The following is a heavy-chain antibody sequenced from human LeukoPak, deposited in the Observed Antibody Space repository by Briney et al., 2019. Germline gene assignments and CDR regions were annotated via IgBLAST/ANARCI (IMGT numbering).Heavy chain of an antibody. CDR2: IYYSGST. CDR3: AATVTTGPIDY. Sequence: SETLSLTCTVSGGSISSGGYYWSWIRQHPGEGLEWIGYIYYSGSTYYNPSLKSRVTISVDTSKNQFSLKLSSVTAADTAVYYCAATVTTGPIDYWGQGTLVTVSS. V-gene: IGHV4-31*03. D-gene: IGHD4-17*01. J-gene: IGHJ4*02. CDR1: GGSISSGGYY.